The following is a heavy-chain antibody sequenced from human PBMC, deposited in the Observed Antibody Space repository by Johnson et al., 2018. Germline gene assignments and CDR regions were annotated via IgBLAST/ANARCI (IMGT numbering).Heavy chain of an antibody. D-gene: IGHD3-10*01. J-gene: IGHJ3*02. Sequence: VQLLESGGGLVQPGGSLRLSCAASGFTVSSNYMSWVRQAPGKGLEWVSVIYSGGSTYYADSVKGRFTIARDNSKNTLYLQMKSLRAKDKAVYYWAKGGDVLRWFGDDAFDIWGQGTMVTVSS. CDR3: AKGGDVLRWFGDDAFDI. CDR2: IYSGGST. V-gene: IGHV3-66*02. CDR1: GFTVSSNY.